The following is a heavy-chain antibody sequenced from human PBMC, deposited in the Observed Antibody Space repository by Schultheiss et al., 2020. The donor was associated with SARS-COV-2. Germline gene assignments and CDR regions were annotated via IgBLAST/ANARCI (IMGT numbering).Heavy chain of an antibody. V-gene: IGHV4-61*05. CDR3: TRSEWFGELLSVFDS. D-gene: IGHD3-10*01. CDR1: GGSISSSSYY. J-gene: IGHJ4*02. Sequence: GSLRLSCTVSGGSISSSSYYWGWIRQPPGKGLEWIGYICYSGSTNYNPSLKSRVTISVDTSKNQFSLKLSYVTAADTAVYYCTRSEWFGELLSVFDSLGQGTGVTVSS. CDR2: ICYSGST.